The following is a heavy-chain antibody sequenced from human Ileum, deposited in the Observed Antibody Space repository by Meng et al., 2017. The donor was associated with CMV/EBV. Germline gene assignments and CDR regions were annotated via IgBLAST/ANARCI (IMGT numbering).Heavy chain of an antibody. CDR3: AKGQQLGDS. CDR1: GFIFSTDT. D-gene: IGHD6-13*01. J-gene: IGHJ4*02. V-gene: IGHV3-23*01. Sequence: LTLSCAASGFIFSTDTMIWVRQAPGKGLEWVSLITADGRSTSYAASVKGRFTISRDNSKSTLYLQMNNLRPEDTAVYFCAKGQQLGDSWGQGTLVTVSS. CDR2: ITADGRST.